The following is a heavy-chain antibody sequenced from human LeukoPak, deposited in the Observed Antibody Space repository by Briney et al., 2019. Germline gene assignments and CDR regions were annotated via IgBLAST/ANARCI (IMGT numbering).Heavy chain of an antibody. D-gene: IGHD3-10*01. CDR2: ISSSSTYI. V-gene: IGHV3-21*01. CDR3: ARRKSDYYYGSGSYYSSTNGMDV. Sequence: GGSLRLSCAASGFTFSPYSMNWVRQAPGKGLEWVSSISSSSTYIYYADSVKGRFTISRDNAKNSLYLQMNSLRAEDTAVYYCARRKSDYYYGSGSYYSSTNGMDVWGQGTTVTVSS. CDR1: GFTFSPYS. J-gene: IGHJ6*02.